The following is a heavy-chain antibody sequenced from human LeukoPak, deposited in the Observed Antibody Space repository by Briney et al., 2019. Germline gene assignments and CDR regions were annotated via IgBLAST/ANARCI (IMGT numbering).Heavy chain of an antibody. CDR3: ASPKFYNYDSFDY. D-gene: IGHD3-3*01. Sequence: GGSLRLSYAASGFTFSSYAMSWVRQAPGKGLEWVSAISGSGGSTYYADSVKGRFTISRDNAKNPWYLQMNSLRAADTAVYYCASPKFYNYDSFDYWGQGPLATVSS. V-gene: IGHV3-23*01. J-gene: IGHJ4*02. CDR1: GFTFSSYA. CDR2: ISGSGGST.